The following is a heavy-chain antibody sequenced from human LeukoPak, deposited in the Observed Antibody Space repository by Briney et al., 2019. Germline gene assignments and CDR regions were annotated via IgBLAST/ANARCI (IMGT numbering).Heavy chain of an antibody. J-gene: IGHJ4*02. CDR2: IKHDGSER. CDR1: GFTFHKYW. V-gene: IGHV3-7*03. CDR3: AREETVATIAYLDL. Sequence: GGSLRLSCAASGFTFHKYWMNWVRQGPGKGLEWVANIKHDGSERNYGASVKGRFIISRDNSKNSLVLELNSLRAEDTAIYYCAREETVATIAYLDLWGQGTLVTVSS. D-gene: IGHD5-12*01.